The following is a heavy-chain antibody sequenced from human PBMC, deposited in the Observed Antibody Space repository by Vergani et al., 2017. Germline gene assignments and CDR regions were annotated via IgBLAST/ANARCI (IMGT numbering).Heavy chain of an antibody. CDR1: GGTFSSYT. CDR3: ASAVAGLDALDI. CDR2: IIPIVDIA. J-gene: IGHJ3*02. Sequence: QVQLVHSGAEVKKPGSSVKVPCKASGGTFSSYTISWVRQAPGQGLEWMGRIIPIVDIANYAQKFQGRVTITADKSTSTAYMELSSLRSEDTAVYYFASAVAGLDALDIWGQGTMVTVSS. D-gene: IGHD6-19*01. V-gene: IGHV1-69*02.